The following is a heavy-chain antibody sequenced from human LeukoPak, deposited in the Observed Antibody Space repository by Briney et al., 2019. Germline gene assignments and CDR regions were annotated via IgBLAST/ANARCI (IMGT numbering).Heavy chain of an antibody. J-gene: IGHJ2*01. Sequence: RPSETLSLTCAVSGASISSDHWNWIRQPPGKGLEWIGEINHSGKTNYNKSLGSRVTMSVDTSKNQFSLMLTSVTAADTAVYYCARGSGPPLGFTYGFHFPGKIDVWGRGTLVTVSS. CDR2: INHSGKT. CDR1: GASISSDH. D-gene: IGHD4-17*01. CDR3: ARGSGPPLGFTYGFHFPGKIDV. V-gene: IGHV4-34*01.